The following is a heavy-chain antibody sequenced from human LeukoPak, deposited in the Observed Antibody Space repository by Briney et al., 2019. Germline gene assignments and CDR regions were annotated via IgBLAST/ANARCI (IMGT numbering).Heavy chain of an antibody. CDR2: IYYSGST. CDR3: ARRSGPNFDY. Sequence: PSETLSLTCTVSGGSISSSSYYWGWIRQPPGKGLEWIGSIYYSGSTYYNPSLKSRVTISVDTSKNQFSLKLSSATAADTAVYYCARRSGPNFDYWGQGTLVSVSS. D-gene: IGHD2-8*02. CDR1: GGSISSSSYY. J-gene: IGHJ4*02. V-gene: IGHV4-39*01.